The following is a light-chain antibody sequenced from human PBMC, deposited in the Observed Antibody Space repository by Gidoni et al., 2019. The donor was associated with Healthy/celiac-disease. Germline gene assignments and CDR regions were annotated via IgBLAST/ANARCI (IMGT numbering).Light chain of an antibody. CDR3: QQSYSTPLVT. CDR1: QSISSY. V-gene: IGKV1-39*01. Sequence: DIQMTQSTSSLSASVGDRVTITCRASQSISSYLNWYQQKPGKASKLLIYAATSLQSGVPSRFRGSGSGTDFTLTISSLQPEGFATYYCQQSYSTPLVTFGPGTKVDIK. CDR2: AAT. J-gene: IGKJ3*01.